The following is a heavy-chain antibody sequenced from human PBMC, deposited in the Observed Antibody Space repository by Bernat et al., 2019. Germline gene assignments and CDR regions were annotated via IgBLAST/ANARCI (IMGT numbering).Heavy chain of an antibody. Sequence: EVQLVESGGGLIQPGGSLRLSCAASGFTVSSNYMSWVRQAPGKGLEWVSVIYSGGSTYYADSVKGRFTISRDNSKNTLYLQMNSLRAEDTAVHYCASSYDSSGYTHPRYYYYGMDVWGQGTTVTVSS. CDR2: IYSGGST. J-gene: IGHJ6*02. CDR1: GFTVSSNY. CDR3: ASSYDSSGYTHPRYYYYGMDV. D-gene: IGHD3-22*01. V-gene: IGHV3-53*01.